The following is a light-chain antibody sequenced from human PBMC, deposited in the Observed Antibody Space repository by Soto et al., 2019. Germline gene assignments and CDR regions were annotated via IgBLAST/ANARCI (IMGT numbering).Light chain of an antibody. CDR1: TSNIGNNI. CDR3: SAWDGSLHGVV. J-gene: IGLJ2*01. CDR2: SNN. Sequence: QSVLTQPPSASGTPGQRVTISCSGSTSNIGNNIVNWYQLLPGTAPKLFIYSNNQRPSGVPDRFSGSKSGTSASLAISGLQSEDEAEYYCSAWDGSLHGVVFGGGTKLTVL. V-gene: IGLV1-44*01.